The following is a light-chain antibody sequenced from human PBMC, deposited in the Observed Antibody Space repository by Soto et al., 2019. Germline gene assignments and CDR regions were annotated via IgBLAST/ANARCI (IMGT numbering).Light chain of an antibody. CDR2: EGT. V-gene: IGLV2-23*01. J-gene: IGLJ1*01. CDR1: TSVVGGYNL. CDR3: CSYASSSPYV. Sequence: QSVLTQPASVSGSPGQSITISCSGTTSVVGGYNLVSWYQQHTAKAPKLLIYEGTQRPSGVSSRFSGSKSGNTASLTISGLQAEDEADYYCCSYASSSPYVFGTGTKGTVL.